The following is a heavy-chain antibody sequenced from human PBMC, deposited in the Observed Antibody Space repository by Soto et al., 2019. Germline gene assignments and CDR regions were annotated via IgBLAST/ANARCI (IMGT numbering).Heavy chain of an antibody. CDR2: ISGSGGST. D-gene: IGHD3-10*01. CDR1: GFTFSNYA. V-gene: IGHV3-23*01. CDR3: AKEVVRTGVQY. J-gene: IGHJ4*02. Sequence: GGSLRLSCAASGFTFSNYAMTWVRQAPGRGLEWVSSISGSGGSTYYADSVKGRFIISRDNSKNTLYLQMNSLRAEDTALYFCAKEVVRTGVQYWGQGVQVTVSS.